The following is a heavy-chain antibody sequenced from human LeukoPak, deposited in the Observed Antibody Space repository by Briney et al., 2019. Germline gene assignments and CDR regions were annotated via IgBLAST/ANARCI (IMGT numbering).Heavy chain of an antibody. D-gene: IGHD1/OR15-1a*01. CDR2: ISASGGST. V-gene: IGHV3-23*01. Sequence: GGSLRLSCAASGFTFSSYAMSWVRQAPGKGLEWVSAISASGGSTYYADSVKGRFTISRDNSKNTLYLQMNSLRAEDTAVYYCAKDLKYNWNRGSAFDIWGQGTMVTVSS. CDR3: AKDLKYNWNRGSAFDI. J-gene: IGHJ3*02. CDR1: GFTFSSYA.